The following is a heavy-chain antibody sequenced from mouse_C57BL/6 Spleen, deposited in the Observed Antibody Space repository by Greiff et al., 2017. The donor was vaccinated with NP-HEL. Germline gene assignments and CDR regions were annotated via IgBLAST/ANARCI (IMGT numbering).Heavy chain of an antibody. Sequence: VQLQQSGPELVKPGASVKISCKASGYTFTDYYMNWVKQSHGKSLEWIGDINPNNGGTSYNQKFKGKATLTVDKSSSTAYMELRSLTSEDSAVYYCARGGYYYGSRTGYYAMDYWGQGTSVTVSS. CDR1: GYTFTDYY. D-gene: IGHD1-1*01. CDR3: ARGGYYYGSRTGYYAMDY. V-gene: IGHV1-26*01. J-gene: IGHJ4*01. CDR2: INPNNGGT.